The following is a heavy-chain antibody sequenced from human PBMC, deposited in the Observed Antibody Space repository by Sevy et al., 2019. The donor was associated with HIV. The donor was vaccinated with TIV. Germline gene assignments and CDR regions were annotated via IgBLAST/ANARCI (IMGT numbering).Heavy chain of an antibody. CDR2: IRYDGSDK. CDR1: GFTFSNYG. V-gene: IGHV3-30*02. Sequence: GGSLRLSCAASGFTFSNYGMHWVRQVPGKGLEWVTFIRYDGSDKYYAASVKGRFTISIDDSTTTLYLQMDSLRAEDTAIYYCAKDLAGPGRRYFDYWGQGTLVTVSS. D-gene: IGHD6-13*01. J-gene: IGHJ4*02. CDR3: AKDLAGPGRRYFDY.